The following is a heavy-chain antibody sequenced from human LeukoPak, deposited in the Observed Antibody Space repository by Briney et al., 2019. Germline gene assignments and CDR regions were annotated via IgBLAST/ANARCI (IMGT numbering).Heavy chain of an antibody. CDR2: IYHSGST. V-gene: IGHV4-38-2*01. Sequence: SETLSLTCAVSGYSISSGYYWGWIRQPPGKGLEWIGSIYHSGSTYYNPSLKSRVTISVDTSKNQFSLKLSSVTAADTAVYYCARGCDILTGFRLDYWGQGTLVTVSS. J-gene: IGHJ4*02. D-gene: IGHD3-9*01. CDR1: GYSISSGYY. CDR3: ARGCDILTGFRLDY.